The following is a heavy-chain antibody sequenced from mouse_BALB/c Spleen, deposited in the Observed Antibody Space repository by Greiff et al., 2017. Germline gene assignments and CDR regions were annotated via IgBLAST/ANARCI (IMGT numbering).Heavy chain of an antibody. J-gene: IGHJ4*01. D-gene: IGHD2-4*01. CDR3: ARVRLRGAMDY. CDR2: ISYDGSN. Sequence: EVQLVESGPGLVKPSQSLSLTCSVTGYSITSGYYWNWIRQFPGNKLEWMGYISYDGSNNYNPSLKNRISITRDTSKNQFFLKLNSVTTEDTATYYCARVRLRGAMDYWGQGTSVTVSS. V-gene: IGHV3-6*02. CDR1: GYSITSGYY.